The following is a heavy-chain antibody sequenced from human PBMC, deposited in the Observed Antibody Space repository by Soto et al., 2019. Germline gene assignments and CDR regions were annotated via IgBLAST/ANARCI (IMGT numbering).Heavy chain of an antibody. CDR1: GASISSGDYF. Sequence: PSETLSLTCTVSGASISSGDYFWSWIRQSPGKGLEWIGYIYDSGSSYYNPSLKSRVTMSVDTSKNQFSLKLRSVTAADTAVYYCDREKGYISGPKNFDYWGQGTPVTVSS. CDR3: DREKGYISGPKNFDY. D-gene: IGHD5-12*01. V-gene: IGHV4-30-4*01. J-gene: IGHJ4*02. CDR2: IYDSGSS.